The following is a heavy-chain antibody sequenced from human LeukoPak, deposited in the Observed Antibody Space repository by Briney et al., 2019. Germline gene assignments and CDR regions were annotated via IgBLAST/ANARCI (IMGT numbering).Heavy chain of an antibody. V-gene: IGHV3-48*01. Sequence: PGGSPRLSCAASGFTFSTYSMNWVRQAPGKGLEWVSYISSSSSTIYYADSVKGRFTISRDNAKNSLYLQMNSLRAEDTAVYYCARDSPPDIWGQGTMVTVSS. J-gene: IGHJ3*02. CDR2: ISSSSSTI. CDR3: ARDSPPDI. CDR1: GFTFSTYS.